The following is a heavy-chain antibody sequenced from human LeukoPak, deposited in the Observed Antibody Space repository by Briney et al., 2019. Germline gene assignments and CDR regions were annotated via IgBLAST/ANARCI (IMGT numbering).Heavy chain of an antibody. J-gene: IGHJ3*02. CDR3: ARGYYDSSGYYFLGDAFDI. Sequence: GGSLRLSCAASGFTFSDYYMSWIRQAPGKGLEWVSYISSSGSTIYYADSVKGRFTISRDNAKNSLYLQMNSLRAEDTAVYYCARGYYDSSGYYFLGDAFDIWGQGTMVTVSS. CDR1: GFTFSDYY. CDR2: ISSSGSTI. V-gene: IGHV3-11*04. D-gene: IGHD3-22*01.